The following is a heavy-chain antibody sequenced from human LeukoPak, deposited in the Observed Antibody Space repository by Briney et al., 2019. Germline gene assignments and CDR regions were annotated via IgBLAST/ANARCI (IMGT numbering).Heavy chain of an antibody. V-gene: IGHV4-39*07. CDR3: ASSPDYGDVDFDY. CDR2: IYHSGST. D-gene: IGHD4-17*01. CDR1: GGSISTSSYY. J-gene: IGHJ4*02. Sequence: SETLSLTCTVSGGSISTSSYYWGWIRQPPGKGLEWIGSIYHSGSTYYNPSLKSRVTISVDTSKNQFSLKLSSVTAADTAVYYCASSPDYGDVDFDYWGQGTLVTVSS.